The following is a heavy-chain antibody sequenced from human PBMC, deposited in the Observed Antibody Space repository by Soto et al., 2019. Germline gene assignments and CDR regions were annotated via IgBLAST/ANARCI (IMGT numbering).Heavy chain of an antibody. Sequence: ASVKVSCKASGGTFSSYAISWVRQAPGQGLEWMGGIIPIFGTANYAQKFQGRVTITADESTSTAYMELSSLRSEDTAVYYCATYGDYPTYFSFFDYWGQGTLVTVSS. CDR1: GGTFSSYA. J-gene: IGHJ4*02. CDR3: ATYGDYPTYFSFFDY. D-gene: IGHD4-17*01. CDR2: IIPIFGTA. V-gene: IGHV1-69*13.